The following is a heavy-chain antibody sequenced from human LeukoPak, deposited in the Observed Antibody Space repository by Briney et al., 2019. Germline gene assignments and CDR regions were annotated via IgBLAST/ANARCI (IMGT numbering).Heavy chain of an antibody. CDR3: ARSPGGYPHWSDP. CDR2: IYHSGST. V-gene: IGHV4-30-2*01. CDR1: GGSISSGGYY. D-gene: IGHD6-13*01. J-gene: IGHJ5*02. Sequence: PSQTLSLTYTVSGGSISSGGYYWSWIRQPPGKGLEWIGYIYHSGSTYYNPSLKSRVTISVDRSKNQFSLKLSSVTAADTAVYYCARSPGGYPHWSDPWGQGTLVTVSS.